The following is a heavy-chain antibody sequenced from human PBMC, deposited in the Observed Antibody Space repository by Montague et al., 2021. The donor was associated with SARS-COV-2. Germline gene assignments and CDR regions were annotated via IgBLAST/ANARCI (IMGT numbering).Heavy chain of an antibody. D-gene: IGHD4-11*01. CDR3: ARDLQDYYGMDV. V-gene: IGHV3-30*04. CDR2: ISYDGSNK. Sequence: SLRLSCAASGFTFSSYAMHWVRQAPGKGLEWVAVISYDGSNKYYADSVKGRFTISRDNSKNTLYPQMNSLRAEDTAVYYCARDLQDYYGMDVWGQGTTVTVSS. CDR1: GFTFSSYA. J-gene: IGHJ6*02.